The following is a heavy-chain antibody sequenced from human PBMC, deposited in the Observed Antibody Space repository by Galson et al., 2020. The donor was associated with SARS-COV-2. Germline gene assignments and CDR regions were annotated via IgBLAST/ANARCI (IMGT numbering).Heavy chain of an antibody. CDR1: GFTFSGYA. D-gene: IGHD4-17*01. Sequence: GGSLRLSCAASGFTFSGYAMAWVRQAPGKGLEWVSSISGGGHSTYHADSVKGRFTISRDNSDNTLYLHMTSLRVEDTAVYYCAGNYADYVLPFDPWGQGTLVIVSS. CDR2: ISGGGHST. CDR3: AGNYADYVLPFDP. J-gene: IGHJ5*02. V-gene: IGHV3-23*01.